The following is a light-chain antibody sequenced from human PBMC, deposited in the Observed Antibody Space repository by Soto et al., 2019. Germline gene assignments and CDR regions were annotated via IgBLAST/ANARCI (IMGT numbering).Light chain of an antibody. CDR3: LQDYSSPIT. J-gene: IGKJ5*01. V-gene: IGKV1-6*02. CDR1: QDISND. CDR2: AAS. Sequence: IQLTQSPSSLSASVGDRITITCRASQDISNDLGWFQQKPGKAPKLLIYAASILQTGVPSRFSGSGSGSAFSLTITSLQPEDFATYYCLQDYSSPITFGQGTRLEIK.